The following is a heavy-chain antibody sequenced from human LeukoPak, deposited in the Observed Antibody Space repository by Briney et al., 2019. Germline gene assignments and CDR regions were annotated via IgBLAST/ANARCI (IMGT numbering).Heavy chain of an antibody. V-gene: IGHV3-33*01. J-gene: IGHJ3*02. Sequence: PGGSLRLSCAASGFTFSSYGMHWVRQAPGKGLEWVAVIWYDGSNKYCADSVKGRFTISRDNSKNTLYLQMNSLRAEDTAVYYCARDNRRGGSYLDAFDIRGQGTMVTVSS. CDR2: IWYDGSNK. CDR1: GFTFSSYG. CDR3: ARDNRRGGSYLDAFDI. D-gene: IGHD1-26*01.